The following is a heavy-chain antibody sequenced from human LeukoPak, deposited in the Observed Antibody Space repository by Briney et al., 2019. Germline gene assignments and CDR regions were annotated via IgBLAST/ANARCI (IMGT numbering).Heavy chain of an antibody. CDR3: AKELNYYDSSGYYTY. J-gene: IGHJ4*02. Sequence: HAGGSLRLSCAASGFTFSSHAMSWVRQAPGKGQEWVSAISGSGDSTYNADSVKGRFTISRDNSKNTLYLQMNSLRVEDTAIYYCAKELNYYDSSGYYTYWGQGTLVTVSS. CDR2: ISGSGDST. V-gene: IGHV3-23*01. CDR1: GFTFSSHA. D-gene: IGHD3-22*01.